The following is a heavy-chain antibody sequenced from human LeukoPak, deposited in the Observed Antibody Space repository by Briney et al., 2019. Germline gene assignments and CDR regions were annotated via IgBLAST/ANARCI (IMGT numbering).Heavy chain of an antibody. CDR2: FDPEDGET. J-gene: IGHJ4*02. CDR3: ATAGYYGSGSYYKRGYYFDY. Sequence: ASVKVSCKVSGYTLTELSMHWVRQAPGQGLEWMGGFDPEDGETIYAQTFQGRVTMTEDTSTDTAYMELSSLRSEDTAVYYCATAGYYGSGSYYKRGYYFDYWGQGTLVTVSS. V-gene: IGHV1-24*01. D-gene: IGHD3-10*01. CDR1: GYTLTELS.